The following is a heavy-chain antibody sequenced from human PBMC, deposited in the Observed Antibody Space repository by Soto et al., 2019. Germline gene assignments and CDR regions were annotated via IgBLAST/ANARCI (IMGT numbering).Heavy chain of an antibody. Sequence: QVQLQQWGAGLLKPSETLSLTCAVYGGSFSGYYWSWIRQPPGKGLEWIGEINHSGSTNYNPSLKSRLTISVDTSKNQSSLKLSSVTAADTAVYYCARFGDFWSGYYMHSYYYYYMDVWGKGTTVTVSS. J-gene: IGHJ6*03. D-gene: IGHD3-3*01. CDR3: ARFGDFWSGYYMHSYYYYYMDV. CDR2: INHSGST. V-gene: IGHV4-34*01. CDR1: GGSFSGYY.